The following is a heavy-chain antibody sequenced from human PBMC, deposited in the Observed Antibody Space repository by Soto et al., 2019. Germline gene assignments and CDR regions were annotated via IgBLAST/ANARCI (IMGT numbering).Heavy chain of an antibody. J-gene: IGHJ4*02. D-gene: IGHD5-12*01. V-gene: IGHV1-69*02. CDR3: ATGKYGGYVPSSFAY. CDR1: GGTFSSYT. CDR2: IIPILGIA. Sequence: QVQLVQSGAEVKKPGSSVKVSCKASGGTFSSYTISWVRQAPGQGLEWMGRIIPILGIANYGQKFQGRVTITADKSPRTAYMELSSLTSEDTAVYYCATGKYGGYVPSSFAYWGQGHLLTVSS.